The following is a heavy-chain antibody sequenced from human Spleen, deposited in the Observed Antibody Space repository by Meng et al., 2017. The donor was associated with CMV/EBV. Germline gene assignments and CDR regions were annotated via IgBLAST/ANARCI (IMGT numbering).Heavy chain of an antibody. J-gene: IGHJ4*02. CDR3: AKVIYGVLSAFHY. V-gene: IGHV3-23*01. D-gene: IGHD3-3*01. CDR2: ISASGATP. Sequence: GESLKISCEASGFTFSGHALHWVRRAPGKGLEWVSGISASGATPYYADSVKGRFTISRDNSKNTLSLQMNSLRAEDTAVYYCAKVIYGVLSAFHYWGQGTLVTVSS. CDR1: GFTFSGHA.